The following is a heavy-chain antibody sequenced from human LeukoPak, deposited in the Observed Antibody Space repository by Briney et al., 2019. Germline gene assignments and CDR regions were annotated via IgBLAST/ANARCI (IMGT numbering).Heavy chain of an antibody. CDR2: IIPIFGIA. Sequence: ASVKVSCKASGGTFSSYAISWVRQAPGQGLEWMGRIIPIFGIANYAQKLQGRVTITADKSTSTAYMELSSLRSDDTAVYYCARAMSRGIAAHWFDPWGQGTLVTVSS. D-gene: IGHD6-13*01. CDR1: GGTFSSYA. V-gene: IGHV1-69*04. CDR3: ARAMSRGIAAHWFDP. J-gene: IGHJ5*02.